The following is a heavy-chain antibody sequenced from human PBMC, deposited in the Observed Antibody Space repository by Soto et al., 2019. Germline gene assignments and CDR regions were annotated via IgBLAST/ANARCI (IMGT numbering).Heavy chain of an antibody. V-gene: IGHV3-64*04. J-gene: IGHJ5*02. D-gene: IGHD2-2*01. CDR3: AKDPSDIVVVPAANNWFDP. CDR1: GFTFSRYT. Sequence: GGSLRLSCAASGFTFSRYTMHWVRQAPGKGLEYVSAISSNGGSTYYANSVKGRFTISRDNSKNTLYLQMNSLRAEDTAVYYCAKDPSDIVVVPAANNWFDPWGQGTLVTVS. CDR2: ISSNGGST.